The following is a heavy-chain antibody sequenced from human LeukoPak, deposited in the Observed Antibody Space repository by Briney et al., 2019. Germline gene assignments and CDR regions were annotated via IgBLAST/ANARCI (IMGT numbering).Heavy chain of an antibody. Sequence: SQTLSLTCTVSGGSISSGGYYWSWIRQHPGKGLEWVGYIYYSGSTYYNPSLKSRVTISVDTSKNQFSLKLSSVTAADTAVYYSAREGYCSSTSCSGNWFDPWGQGTLVTVSS. CDR3: AREGYCSSTSCSGNWFDP. V-gene: IGHV4-31*03. CDR1: GGSISSGGYY. J-gene: IGHJ5*02. CDR2: IYYSGST. D-gene: IGHD2-2*01.